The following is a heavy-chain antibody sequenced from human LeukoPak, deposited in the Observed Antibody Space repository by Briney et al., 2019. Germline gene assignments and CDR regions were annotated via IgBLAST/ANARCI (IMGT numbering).Heavy chain of an antibody. CDR1: GFRFDDYG. D-gene: IGHD3-10*01. J-gene: IGHJ5*02. V-gene: IGHV3-20*04. Sequence: PGGSLRLSCAASGFRFDDYGMSWVRLAPGRGLEWISGITWNSEKTAYAEAVKGRFTISRDNAKNSLYLQMNSLRAEDTAVYYCARDAPMGSVTSGPGGWFDPWGQGTLVTVSS. CDR3: ARDAPMGSVTSGPGGWFDP. CDR2: ITWNSEKT.